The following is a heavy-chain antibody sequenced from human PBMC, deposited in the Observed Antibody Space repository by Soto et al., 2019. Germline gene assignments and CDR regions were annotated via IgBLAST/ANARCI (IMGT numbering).Heavy chain of an antibody. CDR1: GGSISSGDYY. D-gene: IGHD6-6*01. CDR3: ARERPDGARLDP. J-gene: IGHJ5*02. CDR2: ISDSGST. V-gene: IGHV4-30-4*01. Sequence: QVQLQESGPGLVKPSQTLSLTCTVSGGSISSGDYYWSWIRQPPGKGLEWIGYISDSGSTYYNPSHKSPVTISVDTSKNQFSLKLSSVTAADTAVYYCARERPDGARLDPWGQGTLVTVSS.